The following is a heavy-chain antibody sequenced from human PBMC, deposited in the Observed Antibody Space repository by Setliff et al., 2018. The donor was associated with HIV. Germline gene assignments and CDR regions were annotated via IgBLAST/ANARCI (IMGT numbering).Heavy chain of an antibody. CDR2: IYYSGST. Sequence: LSLTCTVSGGSISSSSYYWGWIRQPPGKGLEWIGSIYYSGSTYYNPSLKSRVTISVDTSKNQFSLKLSSVTAADTAVYYCARHGFSKPMDVWGKGTTVTVSS. CDR1: GGSISSSSYY. CDR3: ARHGFSKPMDV. D-gene: IGHD3-10*01. V-gene: IGHV4-39*01. J-gene: IGHJ6*03.